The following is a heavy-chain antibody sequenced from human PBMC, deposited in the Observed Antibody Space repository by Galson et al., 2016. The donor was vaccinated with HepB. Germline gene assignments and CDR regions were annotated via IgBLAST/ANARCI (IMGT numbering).Heavy chain of an antibody. CDR2: INTVNGNT. V-gene: IGHV1-3*04. CDR1: GYTFTSYV. Sequence: SVKVSCKASGYTFTSYVIHWVRQAPGQRLEWMGRINTVNGNTKYSQMFQARVTITRDTSASTAYMELSSLTSEDTAVYYCARGPTIPTGGTLYFDHWGQGTLVTVSS. J-gene: IGHJ4*02. CDR3: ARGPTIPTGGTLYFDH. D-gene: IGHD6-13*01.